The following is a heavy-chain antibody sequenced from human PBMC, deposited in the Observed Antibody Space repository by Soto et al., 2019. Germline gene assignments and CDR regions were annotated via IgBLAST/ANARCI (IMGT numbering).Heavy chain of an antibody. CDR3: AKLTAAGTVIDY. D-gene: IGHD6-13*01. J-gene: IGHJ4*02. CDR2: ISGSGGST. CDR1: GFTFSSYA. V-gene: IGHV3-23*01. Sequence: EVQLLESGGGLVQPGGSLRLSCAASGFTFSSYAMSWVRQAPGKGLEWVSGISGSGGSTYYADSVKGRFTISRDNSKNTLYLQMNSLRAEDTAVYSCAKLTAAGTVIDYWGQGTLVTVSS.